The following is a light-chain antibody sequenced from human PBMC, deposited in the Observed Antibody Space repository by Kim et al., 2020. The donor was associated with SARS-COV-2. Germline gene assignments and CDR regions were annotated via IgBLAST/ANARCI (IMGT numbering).Light chain of an antibody. J-gene: IGKJ5*01. V-gene: IGKV3-15*01. CDR1: QSISSS. CDR2: GAS. CDR3: QQYAYWRA. Sequence: SLTPGESAPHSCRASQSISSSLAWYQQKPGQAPRVLIDGASARATGIPARFSGSGSGTEFTLTISNLQSEDFAVYYCQQYAYWRAFGQGTRLEIK.